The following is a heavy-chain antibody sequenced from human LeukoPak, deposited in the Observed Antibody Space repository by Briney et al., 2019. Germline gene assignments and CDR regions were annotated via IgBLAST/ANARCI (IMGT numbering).Heavy chain of an antibody. CDR3: ARAQSDYYDSSGYDY. V-gene: IGHV1-18*01. CDR1: GYTFTSYG. D-gene: IGHD3-22*01. CDR2: ISAYNGNT. Sequence: ASVKVSCKASGYTFTSYGISWVRQAPGQGLECMGWISAYNGNTNYAQKLQGRVTMTTDTSTSTTYMELSSLRSDDTAVYYCARAQSDYYDSSGYDYWGQGTLVTVSS. J-gene: IGHJ4*02.